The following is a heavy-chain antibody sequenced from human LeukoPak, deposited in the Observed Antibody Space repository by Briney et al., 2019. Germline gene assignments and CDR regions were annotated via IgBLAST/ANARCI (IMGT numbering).Heavy chain of an antibody. CDR3: AKGGCSSTTCYLANP. CDR1: GLTFSSYG. D-gene: IGHD2-2*01. CDR2: ISYDVTIR. V-gene: IGHV3-30*18. Sequence: PGGSLRLSCAASGLTFSSYGMHWVRQAPGKGLEWVAVISYDVTIRNYADSVKGRFTISRDNSKNTLYLQMNSLTAEDTALYYCAKGGCSSTTCYLANPWGQGTMVSVSS. J-gene: IGHJ5*02.